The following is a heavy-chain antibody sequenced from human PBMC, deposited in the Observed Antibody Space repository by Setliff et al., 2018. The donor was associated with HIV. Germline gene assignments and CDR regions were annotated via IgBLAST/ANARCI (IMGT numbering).Heavy chain of an antibody. CDR1: GGSLNGYY. Sequence: LPETLSLTCAVYGGSLNGYYWNWIRQPPGKGLEWIGEINHSGSTNYNPSLKSRVTISVDTSKRQFSLKLNSVTAADTAVYYCARGRGSSWYKHWGQGTLVTVSS. CDR3: ARGRGSSWYKH. CDR2: INHSGST. V-gene: IGHV4-34*01. J-gene: IGHJ1*01. D-gene: IGHD6-13*01.